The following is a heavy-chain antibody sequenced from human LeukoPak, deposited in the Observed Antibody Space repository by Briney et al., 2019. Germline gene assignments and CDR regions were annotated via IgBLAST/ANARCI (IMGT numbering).Heavy chain of an antibody. J-gene: IGHJ4*02. CDR3: AKELVSRSSLSFDY. CDR2: IGGGADYT. V-gene: IGHV3-23*01. CDR1: GFTFSTYA. D-gene: IGHD2-2*01. Sequence: GSLRLSCAASGFTFSTYAMAWVRQAPGKGLEWVSAIGGGADYTFYADSVTGRFTISRDNSKNTLYLQMNSLRAEDTAVYYCAKELVSRSSLSFDYWGQGTRFTVSS.